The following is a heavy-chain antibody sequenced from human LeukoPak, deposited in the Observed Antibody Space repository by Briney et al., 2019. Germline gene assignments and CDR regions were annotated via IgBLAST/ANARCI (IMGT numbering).Heavy chain of an antibody. D-gene: IGHD6-19*01. V-gene: IGHV5-51*01. J-gene: IGHJ4*02. Sequence: GESLKISCKGSGYSFTSYWIGWVRQMPGKGLEWMGIIYPGDSDTRYSPSFQGQVTVSADKSISTAYLQWSSLKASDTAMYYCARRYMYSSTRYYFDYWGQGTLVTVSS. CDR3: ARRYMYSSTRYYFDY. CDR2: IYPGDSDT. CDR1: GYSFTSYW.